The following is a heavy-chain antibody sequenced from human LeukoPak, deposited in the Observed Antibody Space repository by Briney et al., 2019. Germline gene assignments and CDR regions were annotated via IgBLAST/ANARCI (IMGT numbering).Heavy chain of an antibody. D-gene: IGHD5-12*01. J-gene: IGHJ4*02. CDR3: ARVSGYDLLDY. CDR1: GGFISSSSYY. Sequence: SETLSLTCTVYGGFISSSSYYWGWIRQPPGKGLEWIGSIYYSGSTYYNPSLKSRVTISVDTSKNQFSLKLSSVTAADTAVYYCARVSGYDLLDYWGQGTLVTVSS. CDR2: IYYSGST. V-gene: IGHV4-39*01.